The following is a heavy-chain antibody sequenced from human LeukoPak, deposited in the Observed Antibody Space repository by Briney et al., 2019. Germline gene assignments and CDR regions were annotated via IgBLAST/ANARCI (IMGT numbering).Heavy chain of an antibody. CDR2: ISAYNGNT. CDR3: ARTGGYYDFWSGLFDY. D-gene: IGHD3-3*01. J-gene: IGHJ4*02. V-gene: IGHV1-18*01. CDR1: GYTFTSYG. Sequence: ASVKLCCKASGYTFTSYGISWVRQAPGQGLEWMGWISAYNGNTNYAQKLQGRVTMTTDTPTSTAYMELRSLRSDDTAVYYCARTGGYYDFWSGLFDYWGQGSLVTVSS.